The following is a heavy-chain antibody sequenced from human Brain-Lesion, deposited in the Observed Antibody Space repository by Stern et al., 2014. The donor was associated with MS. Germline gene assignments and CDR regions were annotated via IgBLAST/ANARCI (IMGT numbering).Heavy chain of an antibody. D-gene: IGHD3-10*01. J-gene: IGHJ6*02. Sequence: VQLVESGPGLVKPSGTLSLTCAVSGASISNTQWWTWVRQSPGKGLEWIGEIYQSGSANYNPPLGSGVTISVDSPKNSFSLKLNSVTAADTAVYYCARDPRRGGLSGYYHGMDVWGQGTTVTVSS. V-gene: IGHV4-4*02. CDR1: GASISNTQW. CDR2: IYQSGSA. CDR3: ARDPRRGGLSGYYHGMDV.